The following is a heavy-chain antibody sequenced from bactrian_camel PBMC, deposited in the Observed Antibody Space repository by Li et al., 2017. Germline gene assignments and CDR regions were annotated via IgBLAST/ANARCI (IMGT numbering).Heavy chain of an antibody. CDR3: ATHNSNPDWAGRLTPRAYKY. V-gene: IGHV3S53*01. J-gene: IGHJ4*01. Sequence: HVQLVESGGGSVQAGESLRLSCVVSNYRISSSCMGWFRQAPGKEREGVAQMRGASTTTYSNSVKGRFTISRDNAKNTVYLQMNNLRPEDTAKYFCATHNSNPDWAGRLTPRAYKYWGQGTQVTVS. CDR2: MRGASTT. D-gene: IGHD2*01. CDR1: NYRISSSC.